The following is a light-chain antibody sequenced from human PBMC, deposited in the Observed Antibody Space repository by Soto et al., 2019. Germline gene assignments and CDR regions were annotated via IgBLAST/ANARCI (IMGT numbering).Light chain of an antibody. Sequence: DIQMTQSPSSLSASVGDRVIITCRASQDIRDDLGWFQHKPGKAPKRLIYAASSLQSGVPSRFSGSGSGTEFTLTISSLQPEDFAVYYCQQRGDWPPITFGQGTRLEI. CDR2: AAS. V-gene: IGKV1-17*01. J-gene: IGKJ5*01. CDR1: QDIRDD. CDR3: QQRGDWPPIT.